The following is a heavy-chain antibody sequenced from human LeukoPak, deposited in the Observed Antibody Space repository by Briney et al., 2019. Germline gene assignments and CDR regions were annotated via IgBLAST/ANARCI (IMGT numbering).Heavy chain of an antibody. V-gene: IGHV3-48*03. CDR1: GFTFDDYA. Sequence: GGSLRLSCAASGFTFDDYAMHWVRQAPGKGLEWVSYISSSGSTIYYADSVKGRFTISRDNAKNSLYLQMNSLRAEDTAVYYCARDEHDYYDSSGYFDYWGQGTLVTVSS. J-gene: IGHJ4*02. CDR3: ARDEHDYYDSSGYFDY. CDR2: ISSSGSTI. D-gene: IGHD3-22*01.